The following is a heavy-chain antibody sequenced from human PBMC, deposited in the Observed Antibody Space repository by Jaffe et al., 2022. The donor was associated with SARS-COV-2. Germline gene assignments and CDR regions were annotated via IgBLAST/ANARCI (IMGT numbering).Heavy chain of an antibody. Sequence: EVHLLESGGGLVQPGGSLRLSCAASGLTFSSYAMSWVRQAPGKGLEWVSAISGSGGSIYYADSVKGRFTISRDNSKNTLYLQMNSLRGEDTALYYCAQSEALWFGEVGYFDYWGQGTLVTVSS. CDR1: GLTFSSYA. J-gene: IGHJ4*02. CDR3: AQSEALWFGEVGYFDY. CDR2: ISGSGGSI. V-gene: IGHV3-23*01. D-gene: IGHD3-10*01.